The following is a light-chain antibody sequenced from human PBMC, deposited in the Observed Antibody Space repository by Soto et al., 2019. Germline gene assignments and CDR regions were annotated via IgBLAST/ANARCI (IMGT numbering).Light chain of an antibody. Sequence: EIVMTQSPATLSVSPGERVTLSCRASQSLTSNLAWYQQKPGQAPRLLIYGESTRATGIPARFSGSGSGTEFTLTISNLQSEDFAVYYCQQYNNWPMYTFGQGTKLEIK. CDR3: QQYNNWPMYT. CDR1: QSLTSN. V-gene: IGKV3-15*01. J-gene: IGKJ2*01. CDR2: GES.